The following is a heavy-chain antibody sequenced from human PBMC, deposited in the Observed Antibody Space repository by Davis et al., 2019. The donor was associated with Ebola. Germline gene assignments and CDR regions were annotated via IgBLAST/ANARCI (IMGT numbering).Heavy chain of an antibody. D-gene: IGHD2-21*02. V-gene: IGHV3-30*03. Sequence: PGGSLRLSCAASGFTFSNYGMHWVRQAPGKGLEWVAVISHDGNNKYYEDSVKGRFTISRDNSKNSLYLQMNSLRAEDTAVYYCVRDPALVVTRGGWFFGLWGRGTLVTVSS. CDR3: VRDPALVVTRGGWFFGL. CDR1: GFTFSNYG. J-gene: IGHJ2*01. CDR2: ISHDGNNK.